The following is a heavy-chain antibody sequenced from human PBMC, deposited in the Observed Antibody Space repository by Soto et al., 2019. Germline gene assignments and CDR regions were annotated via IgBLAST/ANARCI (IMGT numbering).Heavy chain of an antibody. CDR1: GFSLTTGGLG. CDR3: GHRRESYDYSGLDV. J-gene: IGHJ6*02. Sequence: QITLKESGPPLVKPTQTLTLTCTFSGFSLTTGGLGVVWIRQPPGKALEWLGVIYWNDDRRYNPSLRNRLTLTKDTSKNQVVLTITNVDPVDTATYYCGHRRESYDYSGLDVWGQGTTVTVSS. V-gene: IGHV2-5*01. CDR2: IYWNDDR. D-gene: IGHD2-2*01.